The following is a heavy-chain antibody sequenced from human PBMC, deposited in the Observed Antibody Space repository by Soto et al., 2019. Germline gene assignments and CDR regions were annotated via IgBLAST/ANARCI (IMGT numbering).Heavy chain of an antibody. V-gene: IGHV3-48*02. J-gene: IGHJ5*02. CDR3: ARESRFLEWLSLDWFYP. CDR2: ISSSSSTI. D-gene: IGHD3-3*01. Sequence: EVQLVESGGGLVQPGGSLRLSCAASGFTFSSYSMNWVRQAPGKGLEWVSYISSSSSTIYDADSVKGRFTISRDNAKNSLYLQMNSLRDEDTAVYYCARESRFLEWLSLDWFYPWGQGTMVTVSS. CDR1: GFTFSSYS.